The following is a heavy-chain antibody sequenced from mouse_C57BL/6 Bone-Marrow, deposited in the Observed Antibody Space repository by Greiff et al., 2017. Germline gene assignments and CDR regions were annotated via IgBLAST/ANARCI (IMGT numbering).Heavy chain of an antibody. D-gene: IGHD3-3*01. CDR3: ARGGPSYYFDY. Sequence: DVQLQESGPGMVKPSQSLSLTCPVTGYSITSGYDWHWIRHFPGNKLEWMGYISYRGSTNYNPSLKNRISITHDTSKNHFFLKLNSVTTEDTATYYCARGGPSYYFDYWGQGTTLTVSS. J-gene: IGHJ2*01. CDR2: ISYRGST. V-gene: IGHV3-1*01. CDR1: GYSITSGYD.